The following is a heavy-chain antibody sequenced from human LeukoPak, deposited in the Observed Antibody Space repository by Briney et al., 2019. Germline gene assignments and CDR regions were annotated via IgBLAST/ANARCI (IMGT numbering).Heavy chain of an antibody. V-gene: IGHV4-59*11. CDR3: AREAGSYYDYVWGSYRQYYFDY. CDR1: GGSISSHY. J-gene: IGHJ4*02. CDR2: IYYSGST. D-gene: IGHD3-16*02. Sequence: SETLSLTCTVSGGSISSHYWSWIRQPPGKGMEWIGYIYYSGSTNYNPSLKSRVTISVDTSKNQFSLKLSSVAAADTAVYYCAREAGSYYDYVWGSYRQYYFDYWGQGTLVTVSS.